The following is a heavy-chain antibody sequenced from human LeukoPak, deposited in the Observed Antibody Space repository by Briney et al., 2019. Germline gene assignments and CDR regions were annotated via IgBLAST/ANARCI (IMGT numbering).Heavy chain of an antibody. CDR1: GFTFSSYS. Sequence: GGSLRLSCAASGFTFSSYSMNWVRQAPGKGLEWVSSISSSSSYIYYADSVKGRFTISRDNAKNSLYLQMNSLRAEDTAVYYCARDRTNYDFWSGYYPKYYFDYWGQGTLVTVSS. J-gene: IGHJ4*02. CDR3: ARDRTNYDFWSGYYPKYYFDY. V-gene: IGHV3-21*01. CDR2: ISSSSSYI. D-gene: IGHD3-3*01.